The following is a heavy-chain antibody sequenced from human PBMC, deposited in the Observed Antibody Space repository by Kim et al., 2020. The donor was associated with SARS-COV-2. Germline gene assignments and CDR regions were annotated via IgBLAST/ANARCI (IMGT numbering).Heavy chain of an antibody. Sequence: WGSLRLSCAASGFTFTNYAMSWVRQAPGKGLEWVSGITSSATPYYADSVKGRFTISRDNSKNTLYLQMNSLSAEDTAVYYCAKAYYYGSGSSYKTFDSWG. V-gene: IGHV3-23*01. CDR1: GFTFTNYA. CDR3: AKAYYYGSGSSYKTFDS. J-gene: IGHJ4*01. CDR2: ITSSATP. D-gene: IGHD3-10*01.